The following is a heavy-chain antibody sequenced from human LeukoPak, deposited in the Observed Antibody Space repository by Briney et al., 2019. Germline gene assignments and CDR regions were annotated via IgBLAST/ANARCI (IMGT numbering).Heavy chain of an antibody. CDR3: ARALTSGYVWGSDPHDAFDI. J-gene: IGHJ3*02. D-gene: IGHD3-16*02. CDR1: GLTFSSYW. CDR2: IKEDGSEK. Sequence: GGSLRLSCAASGLTFSSYWMSWVRQAPGKGLEGVANIKEDGSEKNYVDSVKGRFTISRDNAQNPLYLQMSSLRAEDTAAYYGARALTSGYVWGSDPHDAFDIWGQGIMVTVSS. V-gene: IGHV3-7*03.